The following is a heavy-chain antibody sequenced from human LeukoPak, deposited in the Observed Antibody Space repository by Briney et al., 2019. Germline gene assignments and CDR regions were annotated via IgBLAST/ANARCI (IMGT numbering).Heavy chain of an antibody. J-gene: IGHJ4*02. CDR1: GGAISSHY. D-gene: IGHD6-6*01. CDR2: IHYSGST. CDR3: ARSASSNSSSSPFDY. Sequence: SETLSLTCTVSGGAISSHYWSWIRQPPGKGLEWIGDIHYSGSTNYNPSLKSRVTLSVDTSKNQFSLKLSSVTAADTAVYYCARSASSNSSSSPFDYWGQGTLVTVSS. V-gene: IGHV4-59*08.